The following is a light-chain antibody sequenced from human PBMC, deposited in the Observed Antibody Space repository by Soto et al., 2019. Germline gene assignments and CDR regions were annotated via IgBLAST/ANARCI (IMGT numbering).Light chain of an antibody. V-gene: IGKV1-17*01. CDR2: STS. CDR3: LQYWDYSWT. Sequence: IQMAQSPSSLSAPVGDGVTVTLRTSQVIGNPYIGWYQQRVGRPPKRLIYSTSALQSGVPWRFSGSGSGTEFSLTISSLQPEDSATYYCLQYWDYSWTFGQGTKVDI. J-gene: IGKJ1*01. CDR1: QVIGNP.